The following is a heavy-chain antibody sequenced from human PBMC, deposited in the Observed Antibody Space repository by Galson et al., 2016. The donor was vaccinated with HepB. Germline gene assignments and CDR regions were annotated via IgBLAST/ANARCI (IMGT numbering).Heavy chain of an antibody. J-gene: IGHJ4*02. CDR2: IYYSGST. D-gene: IGHD6-19*01. V-gene: IGHV4-39*01. CDR3: ARFSSGHGHY. CDR1: GGSVSSSSYY. Sequence: SETLSLTCTVSGGSVSSSSYYWGWVRQPPGKGLEWIGSIYYSGSTHYNPSLKSRVTLSVDTSKNQFSLKLSSVTAADTSVYFCARFSSGHGHYWGQGTLVTVSS.